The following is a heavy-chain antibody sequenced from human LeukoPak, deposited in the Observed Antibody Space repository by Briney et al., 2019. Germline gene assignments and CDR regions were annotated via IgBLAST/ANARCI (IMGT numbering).Heavy chain of an antibody. D-gene: IGHD3-10*01. CDR2: INANGGST. CDR1: GFTFSDSV. V-gene: IGHV3-64*02. CDR3: ARVDGSNYPN. Sequence: GGSLRLSCAASGFTFSDSVMHWARQAPGKALEYVSAINANGGSTFYADSVKGRFTISRDNSRNTLYLQMGSLRADDMAVYYCARVDGSNYPNWGQGTLVTVSP. J-gene: IGHJ4*02.